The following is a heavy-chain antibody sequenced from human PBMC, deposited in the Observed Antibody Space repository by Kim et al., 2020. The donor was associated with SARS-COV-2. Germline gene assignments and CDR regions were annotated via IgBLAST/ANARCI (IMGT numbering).Heavy chain of an antibody. CDR3: AKDVWGYSGMDV. D-gene: IGHD5-18*01. Sequence: GGSLRLSCAASGFTFSTNAMGWVRQAPGRGLEWVSSMSGTGGSTFYADSVRGRFTISRDIAKSTLYLQMNSLRAEDTALYYCAKDVWGYSGMDVWGQGTAVTVSS. CDR1: GFTFSTNA. V-gene: IGHV3-23*01. CDR2: MSGTGGST. J-gene: IGHJ6*02.